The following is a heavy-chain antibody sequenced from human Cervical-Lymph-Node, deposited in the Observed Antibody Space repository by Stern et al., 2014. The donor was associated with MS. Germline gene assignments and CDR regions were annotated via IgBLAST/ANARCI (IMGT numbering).Heavy chain of an antibody. CDR3: AQRPMVRGITLYYFDY. J-gene: IGHJ4*02. D-gene: IGHD3-10*01. V-gene: IGHV2-5*02. CDR2: LYWDDDK. CDR1: GFSLSTSGVA. Sequence: QVTLKESGPTLVKPTQTLTLTCSFSGFSLSTSGVAVGWIRQPPGKALEWLAPLYWDDDKRYSPSLKSRLTITKDTSKNQVVLTMANMDPVDTATYYCAQRPMVRGITLYYFDYWGQGTLVTVSS.